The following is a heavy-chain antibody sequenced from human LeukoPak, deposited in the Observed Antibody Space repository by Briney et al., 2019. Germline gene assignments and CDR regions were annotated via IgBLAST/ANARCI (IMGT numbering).Heavy chain of an antibody. CDR1: GFTFSSYS. J-gene: IGHJ3*02. CDR3: ARAIEYGGAFDI. D-gene: IGHD2/OR15-2a*01. V-gene: IGHV3-48*01. CDR2: ISSSSSTI. Sequence: PGGSLTLSCAASGFTFSSYSMNWVRQAPGKGLGWVSYISSSSSTIYYADSVKGRFTISRDNAKNSLYLQMNSLRAEDTAVYYCARAIEYGGAFDIWGQGTMVTVSS.